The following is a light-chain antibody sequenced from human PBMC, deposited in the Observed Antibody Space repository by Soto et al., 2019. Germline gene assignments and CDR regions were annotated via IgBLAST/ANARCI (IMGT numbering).Light chain of an antibody. CDR2: GAS. CDR3: QQRSNWPWT. Sequence: EIVMTQSPDTLSVSPGERSSLSCRASQSVSSNLAWYQQKPGQAPRLLIYGASTRATGIPARFSGSGSGTDFTLTISSLETEDFAVYYCQQRSNWPWTFGQGTKVDI. J-gene: IGKJ1*01. V-gene: IGKV3-15*01. CDR1: QSVSSN.